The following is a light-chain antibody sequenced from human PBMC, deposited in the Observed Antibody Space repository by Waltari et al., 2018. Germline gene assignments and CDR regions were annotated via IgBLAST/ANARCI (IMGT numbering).Light chain of an antibody. V-gene: IGKV3-11*01. Sequence: IVLTQSPATLSLYPGDSATLPCRASQSVSSYLAWYQQKPVQAPRLLIYDASNRATGSPARFSGSGSGTDFTLTISSLEPEDFAVYYCQQRSNWPPLTFGGGTKVEIK. CDR2: DAS. J-gene: IGKJ4*01. CDR3: QQRSNWPPLT. CDR1: QSVSSY.